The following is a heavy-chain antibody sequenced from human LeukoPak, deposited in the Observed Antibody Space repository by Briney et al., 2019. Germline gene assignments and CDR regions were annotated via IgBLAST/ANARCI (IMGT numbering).Heavy chain of an antibody. V-gene: IGHV1-69*13. Sequence: ASVKVSCKASGGTFSSYAISWVRQAPGQGLEWMGGIIPIFGTANYAQKFQGRVTITADESTSTAYMELSSLRSEDTAVYYCARWISDYSNYYYYGMDVWGQGTTVTVSS. J-gene: IGHJ6*02. CDR3: ARWISDYSNYYYYGMDV. D-gene: IGHD4-11*01. CDR1: GGTFSSYA. CDR2: IIPIFGTA.